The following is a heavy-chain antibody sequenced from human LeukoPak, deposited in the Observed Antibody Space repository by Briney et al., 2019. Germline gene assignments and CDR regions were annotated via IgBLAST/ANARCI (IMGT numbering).Heavy chain of an antibody. CDR2: IYYSGST. D-gene: IGHD4-17*01. CDR3: ARRGVTTNAVDI. J-gene: IGHJ3*02. Sequence: SETLSLTCTVSGGSISSGGYYWSWIRQHPGKGLEWIGYIYYSGSTYYNPSLKSRVTISVDTSKNQFSLKLSSVTAADTAVYYCARRGVTTNAVDIWGQGTMVTVSS. V-gene: IGHV4-31*03. CDR1: GGSISSGGYY.